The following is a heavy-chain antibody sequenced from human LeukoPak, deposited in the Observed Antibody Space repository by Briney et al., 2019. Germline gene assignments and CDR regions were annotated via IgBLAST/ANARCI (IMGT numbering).Heavy chain of an antibody. J-gene: IGHJ4*02. CDR2: ISYDGSDK. CDR3: ARDLDLGVRAFGH. V-gene: IGHV3-30*03. CDR1: GFTFSNYG. D-gene: IGHD3-3*01. Sequence: PGRSLRLSCAASGFTFSNYGMHWVRQAPGKGVEWVTLISYDGSDKDYTDSVKGRFTVSRDSTKNTLYLQMNSLRVEDTAVYYCARDLDLGVRAFGHWGQGTLVTVSS.